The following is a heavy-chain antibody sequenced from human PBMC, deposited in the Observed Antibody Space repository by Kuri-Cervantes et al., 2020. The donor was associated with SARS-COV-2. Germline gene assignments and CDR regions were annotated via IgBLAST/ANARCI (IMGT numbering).Heavy chain of an antibody. CDR1: GFTFSSYR. V-gene: IGHV3-74*01. J-gene: IGHJ4*02. CDR3: ARAGYAEFDL. CDR2: INFRGDKT. D-gene: IGHD5-12*01. Sequence: LSLTCAASGFTFSSYRMQWVRQAPGKGLEWVSLINFRGDKTDYADFVEGRFTNSRDNVKNTLYLQMNSLSADDTGVYYCARAGYAEFDLWGQGTLVTVSS.